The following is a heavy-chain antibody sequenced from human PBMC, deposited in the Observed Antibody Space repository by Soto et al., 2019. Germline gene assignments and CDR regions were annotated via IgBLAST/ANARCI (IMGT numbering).Heavy chain of an antibody. CDR3: ARGRKNFDY. CDR2: INPSGGST. CDR1: GGTFSSYA. J-gene: IGHJ4*02. V-gene: IGHV1-46*01. Sequence: ASVKVSCKASGGTFSSYAISWVRQAPGQGLEWMGIINPSGGSTSYAQKFQGRVTMTRDTSTSTVYMELSSLRSEDTAVYYCARGRKNFDYWGQGTLVTVSS.